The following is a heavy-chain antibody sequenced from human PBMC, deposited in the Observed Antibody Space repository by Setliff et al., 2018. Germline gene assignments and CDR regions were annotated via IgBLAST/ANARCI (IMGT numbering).Heavy chain of an antibody. V-gene: IGHV4-39*01. CDR1: GGSISSSSYY. J-gene: IGHJ4*02. Sequence: SETLSLTCTVSGGSISSSSYYWGWIRQPPGKGLEWIGSIYYSGSTYYNPSLTSRVTLYVDTAKNQFSLRLSSVTAADTAVYYCARSFSRREKFLLDYWGQGALVTVSS. CDR2: IYYSGST. CDR3: ARSFSRREKFLLDY.